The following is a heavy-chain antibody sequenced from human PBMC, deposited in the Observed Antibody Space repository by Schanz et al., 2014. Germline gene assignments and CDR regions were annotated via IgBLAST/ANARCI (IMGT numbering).Heavy chain of an antibody. Sequence: VQLVESGGGLVKPGGSLRLSCAASGFTFSDYYIGWVRQAPGKGLEWVSVISGSGDHTHYADSVKGRFTISRDTSGNTLYLQMNSLTGEDTAVYYCAKDGVPSPWVCFGGYCYSGGADYWGQGTLVTVSS. V-gene: IGHV3-23*04. CDR2: ISGSGDHT. CDR1: GFTFSDYY. CDR3: AKDGVPSPWVCFGGYCYSGGADY. J-gene: IGHJ4*02. D-gene: IGHD2-21*02.